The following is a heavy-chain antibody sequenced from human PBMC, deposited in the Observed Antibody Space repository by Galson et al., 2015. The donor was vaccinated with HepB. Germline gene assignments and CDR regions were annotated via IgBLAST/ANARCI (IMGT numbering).Heavy chain of an antibody. CDR3: TTVDYDDSSGPEGPFDY. CDR2: IKSKSDGGTT. CDR1: GFTFSDAW. Sequence: SLRLSCAVSGFTFSDAWMSWVRQAPGKGLEWVGRIKSKSDGGTTDYAAPVKGRFTISRDDLKNTLHLQMNSLRTEDTAVYYCTTVDYDDSSGPEGPFDYWGQGTLVTVSS. V-gene: IGHV3-15*01. D-gene: IGHD3-22*01. J-gene: IGHJ4*02.